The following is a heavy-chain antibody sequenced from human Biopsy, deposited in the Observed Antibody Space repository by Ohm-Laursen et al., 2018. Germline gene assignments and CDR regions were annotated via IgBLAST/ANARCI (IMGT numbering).Heavy chain of an antibody. V-gene: IGHV3-74*01. Sequence: SLRLSCAAPGFTFSNYWMHWVRQAPGKGPVWVSRINSDGSSTSYADSVKGRFTISRDNAKNTLYLQMDSLRVEGTAVYYCARRSTTYCSSTSCSFDYWGQGTLVTVSS. CDR2: INSDGSST. CDR3: ARRSTTYCSSTSCSFDY. J-gene: IGHJ4*02. CDR1: GFTFSNYW. D-gene: IGHD2-2*01.